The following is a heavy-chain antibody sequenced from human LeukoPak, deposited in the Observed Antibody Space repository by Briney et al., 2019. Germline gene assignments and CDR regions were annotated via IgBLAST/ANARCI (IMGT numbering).Heavy chain of an antibody. D-gene: IGHD2-15*01. CDR2: ISYDGSNK. CDR1: GFTFSSYA. Sequence: GGSLRLSCAASGFTFSSYAMHWVRQAPGKGLEWVAVISYDGSNKYYADSVKGRFTISRDNAKNSLYLQMNSLRAEDMALYYCAKDGTRSGGNFDYWGQGTLVTVSS. CDR3: AKDGTRSGGNFDY. V-gene: IGHV3-30-3*01. J-gene: IGHJ4*02.